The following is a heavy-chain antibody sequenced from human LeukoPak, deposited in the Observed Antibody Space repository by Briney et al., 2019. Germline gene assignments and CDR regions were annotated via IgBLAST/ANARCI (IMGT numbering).Heavy chain of an antibody. CDR3: ARDEGNWNYGLGAFDI. CDR2: IWYDGSNK. Sequence: PGGSLRLSCAASGFTFSSYGMHWVRQAPGKGLEWVAVIWYDGSNKYYADSVKGRFTISRDNSKNTLYLQMNSLRAEDTAVYYCARDEGNWNYGLGAFDIWGQGTMVTVSS. D-gene: IGHD1-7*01. CDR1: GFTFSSYG. V-gene: IGHV3-33*01. J-gene: IGHJ3*02.